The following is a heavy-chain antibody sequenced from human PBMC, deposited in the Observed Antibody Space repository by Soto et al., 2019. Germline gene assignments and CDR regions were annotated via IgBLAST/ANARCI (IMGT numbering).Heavy chain of an antibody. CDR3: ARAPHYYDSSGYYPYYYYYYGMDV. Sequence: QVQLQESGPGLVKPSQTLSLTCTVSGGSISSGDYYWSWIRQPPGKGLEWIGYIYYSGSTYYNPSHKRRVTISVDTSKNQFSLKLSSVTAADTAVYYCARAPHYYDSSGYYPYYYYYYGMDVWGQGTTVTVSS. D-gene: IGHD3-22*01. CDR2: IYYSGST. V-gene: IGHV4-30-4*01. CDR1: GGSISSGDYY. J-gene: IGHJ6*02.